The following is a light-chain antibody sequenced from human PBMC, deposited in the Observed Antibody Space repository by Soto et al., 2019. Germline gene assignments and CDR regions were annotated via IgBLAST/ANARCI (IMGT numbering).Light chain of an antibody. J-gene: IGKJ5*01. Sequence: DIQMTQSPSSLSASVGDRVTITFRASQGISNFLAWYQQKPGKVPKLLISAASTLQSGVPSRFSGSGSGTDFTLTITSLQPEDVATYYCQTYSSVITFGQGTRLEIK. CDR3: QTYSSVIT. CDR1: QGISNF. CDR2: AAS. V-gene: IGKV1-27*01.